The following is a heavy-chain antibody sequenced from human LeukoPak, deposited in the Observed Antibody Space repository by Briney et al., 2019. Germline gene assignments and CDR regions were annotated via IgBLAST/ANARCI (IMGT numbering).Heavy chain of an antibody. V-gene: IGHV5-51*01. CDR1: GYSFTSYW. J-gene: IGHJ5*02. CDR2: IYPGDSDT. D-gene: IGHD1-26*01. CDR3: ARRRLPGGRVTGYFDP. Sequence: GESLKISCKGSGYSFTSYWIGWVRQMPGKGLEWMGIIYPGDSDTRYSPSFQGQVTISADKSISTAYLQWSSLKASDTAMYYCARRRLPGGRVTGYFDPWGQGTLVTVTS.